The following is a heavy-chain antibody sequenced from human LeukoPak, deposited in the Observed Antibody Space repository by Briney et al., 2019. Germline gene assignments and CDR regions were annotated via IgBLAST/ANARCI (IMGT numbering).Heavy chain of an antibody. CDR3: AKGDGSGSYDNYFDY. J-gene: IGHJ4*02. Sequence: GGSLRLSCAASGFTFGSYAMSWVRQAPGKGLEWVSAISGSGGATYYADSVKGRFTISRDNAKNSLYLQMNSLRAEDTALYYCAKGDGSGSYDNYFDYWGQGTLVTVSS. CDR2: ISGSGGAT. CDR1: GFTFGSYA. D-gene: IGHD3-10*01. V-gene: IGHV3-23*01.